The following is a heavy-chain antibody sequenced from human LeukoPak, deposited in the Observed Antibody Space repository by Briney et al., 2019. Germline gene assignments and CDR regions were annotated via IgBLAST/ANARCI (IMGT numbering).Heavy chain of an antibody. J-gene: IGHJ3*02. CDR3: ARQGTSSSGPHDAFDI. V-gene: IGHV4-34*01. Sequence: SETLSLTCAVYGGSFSGYCWSWIRQPPGKGLEWIGEINHSGSTNYNPSLKSRVTISVDTSKNQFSLKLSSVTAADAAVYYCARQGTSSSGPHDAFDIWGQGTMVTVSS. D-gene: IGHD3-22*01. CDR1: GGSFSGYC. CDR2: INHSGST.